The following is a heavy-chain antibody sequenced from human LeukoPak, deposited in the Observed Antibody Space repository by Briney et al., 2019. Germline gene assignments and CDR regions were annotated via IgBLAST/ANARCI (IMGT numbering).Heavy chain of an antibody. CDR3: ASRAASVTLGY. CDR2: MNPSSGVT. CDR1: GYTFSGYQ. D-gene: IGHD2-15*01. Sequence: APVRVSCKASGYTFSGYQVHWLRQAPGQGLEWMGRMNPSSGVTNYAQKFQGKVPMTRVTSINTAYLDLSALKSDDTAVYYCASRAASVTLGYWGQGTLVTVSS. J-gene: IGHJ4*02. V-gene: IGHV1-2*06.